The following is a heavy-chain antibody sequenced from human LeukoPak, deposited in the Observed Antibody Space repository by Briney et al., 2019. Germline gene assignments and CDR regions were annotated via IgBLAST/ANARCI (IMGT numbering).Heavy chain of an antibody. V-gene: IGHV4-34*01. CDR3: ARCYITGTTPYSLYYYYGMDV. D-gene: IGHD1-7*01. CDR2: INHSGST. J-gene: IGHJ6*02. CDR1: GGSFSGYY. Sequence: SETLSLTCGAYGGSFSGYYWSWIRQPPGKGLEWMGEINHSGSTDYNPSLKSRVTISVDTSKNQFSLKLSSVTAADTAVYYCARCYITGTTPYSLYYYYGMDVWGQGTTVTVSS.